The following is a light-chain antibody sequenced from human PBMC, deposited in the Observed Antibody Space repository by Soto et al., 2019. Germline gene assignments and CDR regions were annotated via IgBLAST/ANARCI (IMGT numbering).Light chain of an antibody. CDR3: QHYNSYSEA. CDR1: QSISSW. V-gene: IGKV1-5*03. J-gene: IGKJ1*01. CDR2: KAS. Sequence: DIQMTQSPSTLSASFGERLTITCRASQSISSWLAWYQQKPGKAPKLLIYKASTLKSGVPSRFSGSGSGTEFTLTISSLQPDDFATYYCQHYNSYSEAFGQGTKVDI.